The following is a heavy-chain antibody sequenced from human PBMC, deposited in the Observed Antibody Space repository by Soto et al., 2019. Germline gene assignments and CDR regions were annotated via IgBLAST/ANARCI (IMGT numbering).Heavy chain of an antibody. J-gene: IGHJ6*03. CDR1: GYSFTSYW. V-gene: IGHV5-51*04. D-gene: IGHD6-19*01. CDR2: IYPGDSDT. CDR3: ARVLDSSGWYLADYYYYMDV. Sequence: GESMKISCKGSGYSFTSYWIGWVRQMPGKGLEWMGIIYPGDSDTRYSPSFQGQVTISADKPISTAYLQWSSLKASDTAMYYCARVLDSSGWYLADYYYYMDVWGKGTTVTVSS.